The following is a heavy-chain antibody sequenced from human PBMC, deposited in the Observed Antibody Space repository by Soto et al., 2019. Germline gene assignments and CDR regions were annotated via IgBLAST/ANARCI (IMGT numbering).Heavy chain of an antibody. J-gene: IGHJ4*02. Sequence: TLYLTCTVSVVSISSYYWSVIRHPAGNGLEWIGRIYTSGSTNYNPSLKSRVTMSVDTSKKQFSLKLSSVTAADTAVYYCATDRYCTNGACYGGRGPFDYWGQGPLVSVSS. CDR3: ATDRYCTNGACYGGRGPFDY. CDR1: VVSISSYY. CDR2: IYTSGST. D-gene: IGHD2-8*01. V-gene: IGHV4-4*07.